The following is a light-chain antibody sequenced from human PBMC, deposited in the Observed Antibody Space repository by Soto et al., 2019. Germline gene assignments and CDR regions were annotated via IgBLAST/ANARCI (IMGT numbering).Light chain of an antibody. CDR1: QGIGNA. CDR3: QQLNSYPLT. Sequence: DIQMTQSPSSLSASVGDRVTISWRASQGIGNALVWYQQKPVKPPKVLIYAASTLQSGVPSRFSGSGSGPEFPLTIRSLQPEDFATYYCQQLNSYPLTLGGGTKVHI. J-gene: IGKJ4*01. V-gene: IGKV1-17*01. CDR2: AAS.